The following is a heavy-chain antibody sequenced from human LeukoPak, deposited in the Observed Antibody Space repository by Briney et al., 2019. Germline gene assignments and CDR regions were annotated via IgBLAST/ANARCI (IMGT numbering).Heavy chain of an antibody. D-gene: IGHD6-6*01. CDR3: AKDQGRSGSSLVDY. CDR2: LRYDGSNK. Sequence: QSGGSLRLSCAASGFIFSSYGMHWVRQAPGKGLEWVAFLRYDGSNKYYADSVKGRFTISRDNSNNTLYLQMNNLRAEDTAAYYCAKDQGRSGSSLVDYWGQGSLVTVSS. CDR1: GFIFSSYG. J-gene: IGHJ4*02. V-gene: IGHV3-30*02.